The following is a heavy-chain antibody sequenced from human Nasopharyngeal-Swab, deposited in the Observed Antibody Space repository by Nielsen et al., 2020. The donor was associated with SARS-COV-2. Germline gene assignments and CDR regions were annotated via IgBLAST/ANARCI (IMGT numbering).Heavy chain of an antibody. CDR2: IDWDDDK. V-gene: IGHV2-70*01. Sequence: SGPTLVKPTQTLTLTCTFSGFSLSTSGMCVSWIRQPPGKALEWLALIDWDDDKYYSTSLKTRLTISKDTSKNQVVLTMTNMDPVDTATYYCARIRRQQLANGVGWFDPWGQGTLVHRLL. D-gene: IGHD6-13*01. CDR1: GFSLSTSGMC. CDR3: ARIRRQQLANGVGWFDP. J-gene: IGHJ5*02.